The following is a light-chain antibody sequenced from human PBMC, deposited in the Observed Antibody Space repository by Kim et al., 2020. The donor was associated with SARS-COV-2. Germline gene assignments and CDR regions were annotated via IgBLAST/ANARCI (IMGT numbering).Light chain of an antibody. CDR3: QQYDSLPWT. CDR1: QDISHN. V-gene: IGKV1-33*01. J-gene: IGKJ1*01. CDR2: DAS. Sequence: AGVGDRVAITCQASQDISHNLNWYQHNPGEGPKLLIYDASNLETGVPSRLSGSGSGTAFTFTISSLQPEDIAIYYCQQYDSLPWTFGPGTKVDIK.